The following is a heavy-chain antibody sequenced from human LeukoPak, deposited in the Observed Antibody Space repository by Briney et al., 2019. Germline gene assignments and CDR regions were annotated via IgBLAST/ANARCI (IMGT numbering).Heavy chain of an antibody. CDR1: GFTFSSYS. V-gene: IGHV3-21*01. CDR3: ARDRSDRLAVAGTSAFDY. Sequence: GGSLRLSCAASGFTFSSYSMNWVRQAPGKGLEWVSSISNSSSYIYYADSVKGRFTISRDNAKNSLYLQMNSLRAEDTAVYYCARDRSDRLAVAGTSAFDYWGQGTLVTVSS. CDR2: ISNSSSYI. J-gene: IGHJ4*02. D-gene: IGHD6-19*01.